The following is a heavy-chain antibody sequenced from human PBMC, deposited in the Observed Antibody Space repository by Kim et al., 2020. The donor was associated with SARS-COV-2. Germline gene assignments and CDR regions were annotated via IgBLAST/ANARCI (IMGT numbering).Heavy chain of an antibody. CDR3: AKTTVFRPPDY. J-gene: IGHJ4*02. V-gene: IGHV3-30*18. CDR2: ISYDGSNK. Sequence: GGSLRLSCAASGFTFSSYGMHWVRQAPGKGLEWVAVISYDGSNKYYADSVKGRFTISRDNSKNTLYLQMNSLRAEDTAVYYCAKTTVFRPPDYWGQGTLVTVSS. CDR1: GFTFSSYG.